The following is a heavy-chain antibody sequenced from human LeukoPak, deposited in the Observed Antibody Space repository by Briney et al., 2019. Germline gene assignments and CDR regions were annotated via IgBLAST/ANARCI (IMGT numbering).Heavy chain of an antibody. D-gene: IGHD6-19*01. CDR3: ARARWSSTGWFLGY. CDR1: GFTFSSYW. Sequence: RPGGSLRLSCAASGFTFSSYWLHWVRQAPGKGLVWVSRVNPQGSGTSYTDSVKGRFPISRDNAKDALPLRMDNLRVEDTAVYYCARARWSSTGWFLGYWGQGTLVTVSS. CDR2: VNPQGSGT. J-gene: IGHJ4*02. V-gene: IGHV3-74*01.